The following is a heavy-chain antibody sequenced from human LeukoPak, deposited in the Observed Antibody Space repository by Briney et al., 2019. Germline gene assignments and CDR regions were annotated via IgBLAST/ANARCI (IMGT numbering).Heavy chain of an antibody. CDR3: TTLLFYDHAFDI. D-gene: IGHD3-16*01. V-gene: IGHV3-74*01. Sequence: GGSLRLSCAASGFTFSSYWMHWVRRAPGKGLMWVSRINGDGSSTSCADSVKGRFTVSRDNAKNTFYMQMNSLRAEDTAVYYCTTLLFYDHAFDIWGQGTMVTVSS. CDR2: INGDGSST. CDR1: GFTFSSYW. J-gene: IGHJ3*02.